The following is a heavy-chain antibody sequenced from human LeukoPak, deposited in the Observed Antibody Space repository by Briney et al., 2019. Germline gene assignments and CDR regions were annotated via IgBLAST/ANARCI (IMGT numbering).Heavy chain of an antibody. CDR3: AKDGGTSSGWSKSYYYYYGMDV. CDR1: GYTFTSYD. CDR2: MNANSGNT. D-gene: IGHD6-19*01. V-gene: IGHV1-8*01. Sequence: ASVKVSCKASGYTFTSYDINWVRQATGQGPEWMGWMNANSGNTGYAQKFQGRVTMTRNTSISTAYMELSGLRSEDTAVYYCAKDGGTSSGWSKSYYYYYGMDVWGQGTTVTVSS. J-gene: IGHJ6*02.